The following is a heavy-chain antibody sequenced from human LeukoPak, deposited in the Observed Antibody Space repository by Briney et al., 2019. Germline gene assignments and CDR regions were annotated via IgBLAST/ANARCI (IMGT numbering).Heavy chain of an antibody. D-gene: IGHD6-13*01. V-gene: IGHV4-38-2*02. J-gene: IGHJ4*02. CDR2: IYHSGST. Sequence: SETLSLTCTVSGYSISSGYYWGWIRQPPGKGLEWIGSIYHSGSTYYNPSLKSRVTISVDTSKNQFSLKLSSVTAADTAVYYCARASMVASSWRAYYFDYWGQGTLVTVSS. CDR3: ARASMVASSWRAYYFDY. CDR1: GYSISSGYY.